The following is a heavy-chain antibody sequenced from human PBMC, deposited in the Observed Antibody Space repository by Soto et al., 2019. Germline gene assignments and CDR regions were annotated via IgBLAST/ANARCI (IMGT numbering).Heavy chain of an antibody. Sequence: QVPLQQWGAGLLKPSETLSLTCAVYGGSFSDYYWSWIRQPPGKGLEWIGEINHSGSTIYNPSLKSRVTMSVDTSKVQFSLNLTSVTAADTAVYYCARGGCSGGSCYRPFFSDWGQGTLVTVSS. CDR2: INHSGST. D-gene: IGHD2-15*01. V-gene: IGHV4-34*02. J-gene: IGHJ4*02. CDR1: GGSFSDYY. CDR3: ARGGCSGGSCYRPFFSD.